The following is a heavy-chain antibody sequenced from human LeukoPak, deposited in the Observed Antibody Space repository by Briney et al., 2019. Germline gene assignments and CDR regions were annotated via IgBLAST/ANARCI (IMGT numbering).Heavy chain of an antibody. CDR2: ISAYNGNT. CDR1: GYTFTSYG. D-gene: IGHD3-10*01. V-gene: IGHV1-18*01. CDR3: ATVGYGFGAFFDY. Sequence: GASVKVSCKASGYTFTSYGISWVRQAPGQGLEWMGWISAYNGNTNYAQKLQGRVTMTEDTSTDTAYMELSSLRSEDTAVYYCATVGYGFGAFFDYWGQGTLVTVSS. J-gene: IGHJ4*02.